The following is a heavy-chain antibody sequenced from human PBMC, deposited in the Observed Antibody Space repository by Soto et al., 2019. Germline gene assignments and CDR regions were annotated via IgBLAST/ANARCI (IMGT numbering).Heavy chain of an antibody. D-gene: IGHD2-2*01. J-gene: IGHJ6*02. CDR1: GSTLRSYA. CDR2: IIPMFGTT. V-gene: IGHV1-69*06. Sequence: SGNISCTASGSTLRSYAISWVRQAPGQGLEWMGGIIPMFGTTSYAQKFQGRVTMTADKSTTIVYMELRSLRSEDTAVYYCARGFCSSTTCLTLIPFYYYGSEVWGQGTTVIVSS. CDR3: ARGFCSSTTCLTLIPFYYYGSEV.